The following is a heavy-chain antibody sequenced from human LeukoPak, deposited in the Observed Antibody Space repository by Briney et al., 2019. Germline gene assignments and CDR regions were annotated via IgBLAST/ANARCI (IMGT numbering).Heavy chain of an antibody. D-gene: IGHD3-3*01. Sequence: PGGSLRLSCAASGFTFSSYAMSWVRQAPGKGLEWVSAISGSGGSTYYADSVKGRFTISRDNSKNTLYLQTNSLRAEDTAVYYCAKETTYYDFWSGYYNFDYWGQGTLVTVSS. CDR3: AKETTYYDFWSGYYNFDY. J-gene: IGHJ4*02. V-gene: IGHV3-23*01. CDR2: ISGSGGST. CDR1: GFTFSSYA.